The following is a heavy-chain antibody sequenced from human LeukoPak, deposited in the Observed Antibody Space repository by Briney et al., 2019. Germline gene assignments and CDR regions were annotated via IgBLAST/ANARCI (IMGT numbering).Heavy chain of an antibody. D-gene: IGHD3-10*01. CDR2: IYYSGST. V-gene: IGHV4-59*12. CDR3: ARGDTYGSETYAYYYGMDV. Sequence: PSETLSLTCTVSGGSISSYYWSWIRQPPGKGLEWIGYIYYSGSTNYNPSLKSRVTISVDKSKNQFSLKLSSVTAADTAVYYCARGDTYGSETYAYYYGMDVWGQGTTVTVSS. J-gene: IGHJ6*02. CDR1: GGSISSYY.